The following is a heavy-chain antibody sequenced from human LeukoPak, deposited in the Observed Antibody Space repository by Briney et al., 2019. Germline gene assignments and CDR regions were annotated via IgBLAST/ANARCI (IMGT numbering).Heavy chain of an antibody. CDR2: INHSGST. CDR3: ARRCVMVRGVRGWFDP. D-gene: IGHD3-10*01. Sequence: SETLSLTCAVYGGSFSGYYWSWIRQPPGKGLEWIGEINHSGSTNYNPSLKSRVTISVDTSKNQFSLKLSSVTAADTAVYYCARRCVMVRGVRGWFDPWGQGTLVTVSS. CDR1: GGSFSGYY. J-gene: IGHJ5*02. V-gene: IGHV4-34*01.